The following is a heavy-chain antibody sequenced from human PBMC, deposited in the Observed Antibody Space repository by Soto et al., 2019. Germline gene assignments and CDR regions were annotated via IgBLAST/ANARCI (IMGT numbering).Heavy chain of an antibody. CDR2: VYHNGGA. J-gene: IGHJ5*01. Sequence: QVHLQESGPGLVKPSETLSLTCTVSGVSIHNSHSFWAWIRQPPGKGLQFIASVYHNGGAHYNSSVKSRVPIYVDTAKNQVSLRMRSLTAADTAFYYCGRVVEGATRHTDPDSLRQGILVTVSS. V-gene: IGHV4-39*01. CDR3: GRVVEGATRHTDPDS. CDR1: GVSIHNSHSF. D-gene: IGHD2-21*01.